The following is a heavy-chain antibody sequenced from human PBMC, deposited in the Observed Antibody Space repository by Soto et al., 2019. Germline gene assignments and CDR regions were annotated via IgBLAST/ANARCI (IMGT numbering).Heavy chain of an antibody. CDR3: AHAYGGRCLY. CDR1: GFSLTTDRVG. V-gene: IGHV2-5*02. Sequence: QITLKESGPTLVKPTQTLTLTCTFSGFSLTTDRVGVGWIRPPPGEALDWLAVIYWVDSKTYRPSLESRLTDTKDTTKNQVARTLTNMDSVDTATYNSAHAYGGRCLYWGQGTLVTVSS. J-gene: IGHJ4*02. D-gene: IGHD1-26*01. CDR2: IYWVDSK.